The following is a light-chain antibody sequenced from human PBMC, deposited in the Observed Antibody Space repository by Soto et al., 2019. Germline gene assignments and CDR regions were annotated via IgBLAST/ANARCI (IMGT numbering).Light chain of an antibody. V-gene: IGKV1-39*01. J-gene: IGKJ1*01. CDR2: AAS. Sequence: EIQMTQSPSSLSASVGDRVTITCRASQSISSYLNWYQQKPGKAPELLIYAASNLQSGVPSRFSGSGSGTDLALTISSLQPEDFANYYCQQSYRIPPWTFGQGTKVDIK. CDR3: QQSYRIPPWT. CDR1: QSISSY.